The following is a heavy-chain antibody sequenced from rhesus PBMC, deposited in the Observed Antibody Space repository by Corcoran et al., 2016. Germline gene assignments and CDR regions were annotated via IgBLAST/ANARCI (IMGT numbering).Heavy chain of an antibody. J-gene: IGHJ4*01. V-gene: IGHV3S42*01. CDR3: ADLDRY. Sequence: HLVESGGGLAKPGGSLRLSCAASGFTFSDCWMTWVRQTPGKGLEWIATINAGGINKYYEDSVKGRFTISRDNSKNTLSLQMNSLRPEDTAIYYCADLDRYGGQGVLVTVSS. CDR1: GFTFSDCW. CDR2: INAGGINK.